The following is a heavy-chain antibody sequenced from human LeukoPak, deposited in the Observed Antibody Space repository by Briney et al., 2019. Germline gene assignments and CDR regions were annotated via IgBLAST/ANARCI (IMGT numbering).Heavy chain of an antibody. CDR2: IYPGDSDI. V-gene: IGHV5-51*01. D-gene: IGHD3-22*01. CDR3: ARGDSRVYSFDS. CDR1: GYSFSIYW. Sequence: GESLKISCKGSGYSFSIYWIAWVRQMPGKGLEWMGNIYPGDSDIRYSPSFQGQVTFSADKSISTAYLQWSSLKASDTAMYYCARGDSRVYSFDSGGQGTLVTVSS. J-gene: IGHJ5*01.